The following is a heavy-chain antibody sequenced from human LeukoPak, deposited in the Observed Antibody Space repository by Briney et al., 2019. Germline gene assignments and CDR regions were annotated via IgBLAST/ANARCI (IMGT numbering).Heavy chain of an antibody. J-gene: IGHJ5*02. D-gene: IGHD5-24*01. CDR2: IIPILGIA. Sequence: GASVKVSCKASGGTFSSYAISWVRQAPGQGLEWMGRIIPILGIANYAQKFQGGVTITADKSTSTAYMELSSLRSEDTAVYYCARVGRWLQLNWFDPWGQGTLVTVSS. CDR3: ARVGRWLQLNWFDP. CDR1: GGTFSSYA. V-gene: IGHV1-69*04.